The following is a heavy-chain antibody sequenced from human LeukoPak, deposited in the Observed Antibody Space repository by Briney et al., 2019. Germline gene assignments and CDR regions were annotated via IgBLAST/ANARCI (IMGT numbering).Heavy chain of an antibody. J-gene: IGHJ3*02. CDR2: IYYSGST. V-gene: IGHV4-59*01. CDR3: ARAPVDYCGGDCYPSAFDI. D-gene: IGHD2-21*02. CDR1: GGSISSYY. Sequence: SETLSLTCTVSGGSISSYYWSWIRQPPGKGLEWIGYIYYSGSTSYNPSLKSRVTISVDTSKNQFSLKLSSVTAADTAVYYCARAPVDYCGGDCYPSAFDIWGQGTMVTVSS.